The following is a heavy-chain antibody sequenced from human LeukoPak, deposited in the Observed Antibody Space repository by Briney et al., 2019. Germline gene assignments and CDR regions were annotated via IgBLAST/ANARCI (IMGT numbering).Heavy chain of an antibody. J-gene: IGHJ5*01. CDR2: FYPGESDT. D-gene: IGHD2-2*01. V-gene: IGHV5-51*01. CDR1: GYSFIRYW. Sequence: GESLKISCKGSGYSFIRYWLGWVREMPGKGLEWMGIFYPGESDTRYSPSFQGRVTISADKSISTAYLQWSSLKASHTAMYYCARLPYCSSATCPNTWFDSWGQGTLVTVSS. CDR3: ARLPYCSSATCPNTWFDS.